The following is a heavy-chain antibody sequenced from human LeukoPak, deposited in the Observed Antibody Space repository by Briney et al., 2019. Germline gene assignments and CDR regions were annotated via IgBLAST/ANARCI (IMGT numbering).Heavy chain of an antibody. V-gene: IGHV3-23*01. CDR3: AKGGYCSSTSCYVGWFDP. J-gene: IGHJ5*02. CDR1: GFTFSSYG. CDR2: ISGGGGST. D-gene: IGHD2-2*01. Sequence: GGSLRLSCAASGFTFSSYGMSWVRQAPGKGLEWVSVISGGGGSTYYADSVKGRFTISRDNSKNTLFLQMNSLRAEDTAVYYCAKGGYCSSTSCYVGWFDPWGQGTLVTVSS.